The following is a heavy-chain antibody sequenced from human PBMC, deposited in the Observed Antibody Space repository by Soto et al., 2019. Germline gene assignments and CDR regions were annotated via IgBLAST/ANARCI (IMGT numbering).Heavy chain of an antibody. V-gene: IGHV3-15*01. J-gene: IGHJ6*02. CDR2: IKSKTDGGTT. D-gene: IGHD3-9*01. CDR1: GFTFSNAW. CDR3: TTDESYDILTGYYYGMDV. Sequence: GGSLRLSCAASGFTFSNAWMSWVRQAPGKGLEWVGRIKSKTDGGTTDYAAPVKGRFTISRDDSKNTLYLQMNSLKTEDTAVYYCTTDESYDILTGYYYGMDVWGQGTTVTVSS.